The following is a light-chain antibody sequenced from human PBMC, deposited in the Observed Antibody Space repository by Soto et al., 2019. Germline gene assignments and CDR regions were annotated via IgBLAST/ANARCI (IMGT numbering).Light chain of an antibody. Sequence: QSVLTQPAPVSGSPGQSITISCTGTSSDVGGYNYVSWYQQHQGKAPKLIIYDVNNRPSGVSNRFSGSKSGNTASLTISGLQAEDEAAYYCSSYTSSSTYVFGTGTKVTVL. V-gene: IGLV2-14*03. CDR3: SSYTSSSTYV. J-gene: IGLJ1*01. CDR2: DVN. CDR1: SSDVGGYNY.